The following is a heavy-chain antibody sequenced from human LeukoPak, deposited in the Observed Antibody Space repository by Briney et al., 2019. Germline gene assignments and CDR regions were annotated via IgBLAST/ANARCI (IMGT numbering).Heavy chain of an antibody. CDR3: ARFGLGVSGYDFSDY. Sequence: ASVKVSCKASGGTFSSYAISWVQQAPGQGLEWMGGIIPIFGTANYAQKFQGRVTITADESTSTAYMELSSLRSEDTAVYYCARFGLGVSGYDFSDYWGQGTLVTVSS. D-gene: IGHD5-12*01. CDR2: IIPIFGTA. V-gene: IGHV1-69*13. CDR1: GGTFSSYA. J-gene: IGHJ4*02.